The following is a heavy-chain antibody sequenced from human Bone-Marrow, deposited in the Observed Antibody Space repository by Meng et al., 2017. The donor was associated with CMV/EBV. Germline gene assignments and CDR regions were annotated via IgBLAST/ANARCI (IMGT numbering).Heavy chain of an antibody. CDR3: AEDANYVTH. Sequence: GGSLRLSCAASGFTFSSYAMSWVRQAPGKGLEWVSVIYSGVTSTYYANSVKGRFTISRDNSKNTLYLQMNSLRAEDTAVYYCAEDANYVTHWGQGTLVTVSS. D-gene: IGHD4/OR15-4a*01. CDR2: IYSGVTST. CDR1: GFTFSSYA. J-gene: IGHJ4*02. V-gene: IGHV3-23*03.